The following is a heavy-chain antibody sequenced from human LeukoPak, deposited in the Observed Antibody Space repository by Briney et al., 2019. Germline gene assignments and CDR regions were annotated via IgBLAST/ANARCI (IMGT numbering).Heavy chain of an antibody. J-gene: IGHJ4*02. V-gene: IGHV4-39*07. CDR2: IYHSGST. Sequence: SETLSLTCTVSGGSISSGTYYWAWIRQPPGRGLEWIGTIYHSGSTYYNPSLKTRVTISVDTSKNQFSLNVSSVTAADTAFYYCARGRLAAAPYFDYWGQGSLVTVSS. CDR3: ARGRLAAAPYFDY. CDR1: GGSISSGTYY. D-gene: IGHD6-13*01.